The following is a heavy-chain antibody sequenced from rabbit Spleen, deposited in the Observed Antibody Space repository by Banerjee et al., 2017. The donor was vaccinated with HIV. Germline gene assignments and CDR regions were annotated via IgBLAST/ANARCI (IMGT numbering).Heavy chain of an antibody. V-gene: IGHV1S45*01. CDR3: ARDLASVVGWNFNL. CDR2: IYAYTGKP. J-gene: IGHJ4*01. Sequence: QEQLEESGGGLVKPEGSLTLTCKASGFSFSDRDVMCWVRQAPGKGLEWIACIYAYTGKPVYATWAKGRFTISRTSSTTVTLQMTSLTAADTATYFCARDLASVVGWNFNLWGPGTLVTVS. CDR1: GFSFSDRDV. D-gene: IGHD3-1*01.